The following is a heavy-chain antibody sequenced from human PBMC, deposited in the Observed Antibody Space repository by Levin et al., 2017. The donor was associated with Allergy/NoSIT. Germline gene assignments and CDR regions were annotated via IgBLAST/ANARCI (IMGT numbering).Heavy chain of an antibody. CDR3: ESADTRLGGAFDI. CDR2: IRSSGSTV. J-gene: IGHJ3*02. D-gene: IGHD2-2*02. CDR1: GFTFSTYS. V-gene: IGHV3-48*02. Sequence: LSLTCAASGFTFSTYSMNWVRQAPGKGLEWISYIRSSGSTVFYADSVKGRFTISRDDAKNSLYLQMNSLRDEDTAVYYCESADTRLGGAFDIWGQGTMVTVSS.